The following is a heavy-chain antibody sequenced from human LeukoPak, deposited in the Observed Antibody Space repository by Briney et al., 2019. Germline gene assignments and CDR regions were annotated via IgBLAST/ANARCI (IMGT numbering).Heavy chain of an antibody. Sequence: SETLSLTCTVSGGSISSYYWSWIRQPPGKGLEWIGYIYYSGSTNYNPSLKSRVTISVDTSKNQFSLKLSSVTAADTAVYYCARSYCTNGVCYKYRDYGMDVWGQGTTVTVSS. J-gene: IGHJ6*02. CDR3: ARSYCTNGVCYKYRDYGMDV. CDR2: IYYSGST. CDR1: GGSISSYY. V-gene: IGHV4-59*01. D-gene: IGHD2-8*01.